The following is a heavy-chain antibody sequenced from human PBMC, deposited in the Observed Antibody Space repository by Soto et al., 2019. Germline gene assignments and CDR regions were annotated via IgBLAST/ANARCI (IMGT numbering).Heavy chain of an antibody. CDR1: GGSISNHY. Sequence: QVQLQESGPGLVKPSETLSLTCSVSGGSISNHYWSWIRQPPGKGLEWIGYIYSNGNTNYNPSLKSRVTMSLDTSRNQISLKLTTVTAADRAVYYCTRANWYSEYWGQGTLVTVSS. D-gene: IGHD7-27*01. CDR2: IYSNGNT. J-gene: IGHJ4*02. V-gene: IGHV4-59*11. CDR3: TRANWYSEY.